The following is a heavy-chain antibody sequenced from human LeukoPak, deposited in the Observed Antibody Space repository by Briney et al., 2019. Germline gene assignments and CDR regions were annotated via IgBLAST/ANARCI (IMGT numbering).Heavy chain of an antibody. CDR1: GYTFNGYY. J-gene: IGHJ6*03. CDR2: INPNSGGT. D-gene: IGHD3-22*01. V-gene: IGHV1-2*02. Sequence: ASVKVSCKASGYTFNGYYMHWVRQAPGQGLEWMGWINPNSGGTNYAQKFQGRVTMTRDTSISTAYMELSRLRSDDTAVYYCARNLYYYDSSGYAMDVWGKGTTVTVSS. CDR3: ARNLYYYDSSGYAMDV.